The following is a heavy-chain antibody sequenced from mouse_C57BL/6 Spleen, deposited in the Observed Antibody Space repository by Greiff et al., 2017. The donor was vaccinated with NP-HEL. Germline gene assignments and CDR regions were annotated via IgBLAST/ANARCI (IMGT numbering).Heavy chain of an antibody. CDR1: GFTFSSYA. CDR3: ARGDDGYYWFAY. Sequence: DVMLVESGGGLVKPGGSLKLSCAASGFTFSSYAMSWVRQTPEKRLEWVATISDGGSYTYYPDNVKGRFTISRDNAKNNLYLQMSHLKSEDTAMYYCARGDDGYYWFAYWGQGTLVTVSA. CDR2: ISDGGSYT. V-gene: IGHV5-4*03. J-gene: IGHJ3*01. D-gene: IGHD2-3*01.